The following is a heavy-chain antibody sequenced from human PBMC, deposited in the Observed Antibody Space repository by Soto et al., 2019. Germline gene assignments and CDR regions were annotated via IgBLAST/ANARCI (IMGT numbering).Heavy chain of an antibody. CDR1: GYTVTGYY. CDR2: INPNSGGT. CDR3: ARDQGGLPYFDWFATLDY. Sequence: ASVKVSCKASGYTVTGYYMDWVRQAPGQGLEWMGWINPNSGGTNYAQKFQGWVTMTRDTSISTAYMELSRLRSDDTAVYYCARDQGGLPYFDWFATLDYWGQGTLVTVSS. J-gene: IGHJ4*02. V-gene: IGHV1-2*04. D-gene: IGHD3-9*01.